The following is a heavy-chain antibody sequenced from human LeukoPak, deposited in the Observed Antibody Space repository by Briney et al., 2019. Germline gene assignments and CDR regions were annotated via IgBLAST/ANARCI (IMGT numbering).Heavy chain of an antibody. D-gene: IGHD6-19*01. V-gene: IGHV5-51*01. CDR2: MYLGDSET. CDR3: VRHEGSISGWPFDY. CDR1: GFTFTKYW. J-gene: IGHJ4*02. Sequence: GESLKISCKGSGFTFTKYWIGWVRQMPGKGLEWMGIMYLGDSETRYSPSFQGQVTISADKSICTVFLQWSSLKASDTAMYYCVRHEGSISGWPFDYWGQGTLVTVSS.